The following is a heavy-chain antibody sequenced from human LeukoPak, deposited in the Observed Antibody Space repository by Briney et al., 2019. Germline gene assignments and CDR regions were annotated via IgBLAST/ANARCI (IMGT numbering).Heavy chain of an antibody. CDR1: GYTFTSYG. CDR3: ARSDMDGDRNYFDY. V-gene: IGHV1-18*01. D-gene: IGHD4-17*01. Sequence: GASVKVSCKASGYTFTSYGITWVRQAPGQGLEWMGWISGYYGNTNYAQKFQGRVIMTTDTSTNTAYMEARSLRSDDTAVYYCARSDMDGDRNYFDYWGQGTLVTVSS. J-gene: IGHJ4*02. CDR2: ISGYYGNT.